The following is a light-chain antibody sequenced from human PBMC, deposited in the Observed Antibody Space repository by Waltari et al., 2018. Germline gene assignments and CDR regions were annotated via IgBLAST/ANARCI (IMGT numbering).Light chain of an antibody. CDR2: DVS. CDR1: SSDVGGYNY. Sequence: QSALTQPRSVSGSPGQPVTISCTGTSSDVGGYNYVSWYQHHPGKAPKLMIYDVSKRPSGVPDRFSGSKSGNTASLTISGLQAEDEADYYCWSYAGSNSWVFGGGTKLTVL. CDR3: WSYAGSNSWV. J-gene: IGLJ3*02. V-gene: IGLV2-11*01.